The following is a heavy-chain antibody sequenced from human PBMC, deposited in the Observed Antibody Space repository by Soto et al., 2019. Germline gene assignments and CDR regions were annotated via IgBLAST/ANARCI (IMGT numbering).Heavy chain of an antibody. CDR3: ARAAKRYYHDSSDFYDALDF. V-gene: IGHV1-69*13. D-gene: IGHD3-22*01. J-gene: IGHJ3*01. CDR2: IIPMFVTT. Sequence: ASVKVSCKASGGTFSTYAISWVRQAPGRGLEWMGGIIPMFVTTNYAQDFQGRVTITADESTSTVYMELNSLKSEDTAMYYCARAAKRYYHDSSDFYDALDFWGQGTMVTVSS. CDR1: GGTFSTYA.